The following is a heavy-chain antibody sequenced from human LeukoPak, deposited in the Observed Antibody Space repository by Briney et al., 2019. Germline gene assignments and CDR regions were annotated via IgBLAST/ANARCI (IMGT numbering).Heavy chain of an antibody. J-gene: IGHJ4*02. CDR1: GFSFSSYE. CDR3: ARGRIAVAGTFDY. CDR2: ISASGTTI. D-gene: IGHD6-19*01. Sequence: GGSLRLSCAASGFSFSSYEMNWVRQAPGKGLEWVSYISASGTTIYYADSVKGRFTISRDNAKNTLYLQMNSLRVEDTAVYYCARGRIAVAGTFDYWGQGTLVTVSS. V-gene: IGHV3-48*03.